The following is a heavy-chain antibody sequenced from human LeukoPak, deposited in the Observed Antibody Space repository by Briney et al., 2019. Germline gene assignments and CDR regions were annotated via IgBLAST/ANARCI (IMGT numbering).Heavy chain of an antibody. CDR1: GFSLSGSA. CDR3: TRPDDYGDY. V-gene: IGHV3-73*01. CDR2: IRSKANSYAT. Sequence: GGSLRLSCVVSGFSLSGSAMHWVRQASGKGLEWVGRIRSKANSYATAYAASVKGRFTISRDDSKNTAYLQMNSLKTEDTAVYYCTRPDDYGDYWGQGTLVTVSS. J-gene: IGHJ4*02.